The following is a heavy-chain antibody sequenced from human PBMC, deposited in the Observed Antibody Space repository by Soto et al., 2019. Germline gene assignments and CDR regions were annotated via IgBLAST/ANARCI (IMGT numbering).Heavy chain of an antibody. Sequence: QVQLQESGPGLVKPSETLSLTCTVSGGSISSYYWSWIRQPPGQGLEWIGYIYYSGSTNYNPSLKSRVTISVDTSKNQFSLKLSSVTAADTAVYYCARLQYYDFWSGYGAFDIWGQGTMVTVSS. CDR3: ARLQYYDFWSGYGAFDI. CDR2: IYYSGST. D-gene: IGHD3-3*01. CDR1: GGSISSYY. J-gene: IGHJ3*02. V-gene: IGHV4-59*08.